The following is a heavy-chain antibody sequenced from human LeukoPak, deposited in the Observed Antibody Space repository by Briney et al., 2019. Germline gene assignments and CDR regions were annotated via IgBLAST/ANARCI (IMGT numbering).Heavy chain of an antibody. CDR3: ARGYSSWNP. CDR2: INHSGST. V-gene: IGHV4-34*01. J-gene: IGHJ1*01. D-gene: IGHD6-13*01. Sequence: SETLSLTCAVYGGSFSGYYWCWIRQPPGKGLEWIGEINHSGSTNYNPSLKSRVTISVDTSKNQFSLKLSSVTAADTAVYYCARGYSSWNPWGQGTLVTVSS. CDR1: GGSFSGYY.